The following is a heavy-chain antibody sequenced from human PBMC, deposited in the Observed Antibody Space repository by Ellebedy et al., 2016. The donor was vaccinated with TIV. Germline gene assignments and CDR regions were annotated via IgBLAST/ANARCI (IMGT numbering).Heavy chain of an antibody. D-gene: IGHD3-22*01. Sequence: GESLKISCAASGFTFSSCAMRWVRQAPGKGLEWVSSIRGSAGKTYYADSVKGRFTISRDNSKNTLYLQMNSLRAEDTAIFYCAKQQYESSGYMFHYWGQGSLVTVSS. CDR3: AKQQYESSGYMFHY. V-gene: IGHV3-23*01. CDR2: IRGSAGKT. CDR1: GFTFSSCA. J-gene: IGHJ4*02.